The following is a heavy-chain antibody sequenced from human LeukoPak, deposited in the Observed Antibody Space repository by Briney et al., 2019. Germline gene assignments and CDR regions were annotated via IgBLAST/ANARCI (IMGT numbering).Heavy chain of an antibody. V-gene: IGHV1-69*13. D-gene: IGHD2-15*01. CDR3: ARVEYCSGGSCRDNWFDP. CDR1: GYTFTSYG. CDR2: IIPIFGTA. J-gene: IGHJ5*02. Sequence: GASVKVSCKASGYTFTSYGISWVRQAPGQGLEWMGGIIPIFGTANYAQKFQGRVTITADESTSTAYMELSSLRSEDTAVYYCARVEYCSGGSCRDNWFDPWGQGTLVTVSS.